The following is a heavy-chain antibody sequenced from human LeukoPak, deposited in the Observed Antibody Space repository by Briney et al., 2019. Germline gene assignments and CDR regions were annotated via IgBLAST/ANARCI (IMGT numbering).Heavy chain of an antibody. V-gene: IGHV3-30*18. D-gene: IGHD4-17*01. CDR1: GFTFSSYG. J-gene: IGHJ4*02. Sequence: GESLRLSCAASGFTFSSYGMHWVRQAPAKGLEGVADISYDGSNKYYADSVKGRFTISRDNSKNTLYLQMNSLRAEDTAVHYCAKVFSTVTKDSDYWGQGTLVTVSS. CDR2: ISYDGSNK. CDR3: AKVFSTVTKDSDY.